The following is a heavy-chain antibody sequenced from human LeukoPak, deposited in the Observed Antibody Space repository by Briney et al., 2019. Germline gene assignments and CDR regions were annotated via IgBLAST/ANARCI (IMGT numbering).Heavy chain of an antibody. CDR1: GYTFTGYY. Sequence: ASVKVSCKASGYTFTGYYIHWVRQASGQGLEWMGWINPNSGDTNYAQKFQGRVTMTRDTSTRTAYMELSSLRSDDTAVYYYATARGQNLPMDCFDYWGQGTLVTVSS. J-gene: IGHJ4*02. V-gene: IGHV1-2*02. CDR3: ATARGQNLPMDCFDY. CDR2: INPNSGDT. D-gene: IGHD3-10*01.